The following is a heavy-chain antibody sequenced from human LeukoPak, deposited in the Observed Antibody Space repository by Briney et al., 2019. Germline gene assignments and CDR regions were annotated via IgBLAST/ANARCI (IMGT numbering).Heavy chain of an antibody. CDR3: ARVLVGANDY. CDR2: IKQDGSEK. CDR1: GFTFSSNW. J-gene: IGHJ4*02. D-gene: IGHD1-26*01. V-gene: IGHV3-7*01. Sequence: PGGSLRLSCAASGFTFSSNWMSWVRQAPGKGLEWVANIKQDGSEKYYVDSVKGRFTISRDNAKNPLYLQMNSLRAEDTPVYYCARVLVGANDYWGQGTLVTVSS.